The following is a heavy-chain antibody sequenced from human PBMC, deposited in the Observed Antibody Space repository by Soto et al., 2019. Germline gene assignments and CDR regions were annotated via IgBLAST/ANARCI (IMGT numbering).Heavy chain of an antibody. J-gene: IGHJ6*02. CDR3: ARESLPYSGSYYGMDV. CDR1: GFTFSIYS. V-gene: IGHV3-48*02. D-gene: IGHD1-26*01. Sequence: GGSLRLSCAASGFTFSIYSMNRVRHAPGKGLEWVSYISSSSSTIYYADSVKGRFTISRDNAKNSLYLQMNSLRDEDTAVYYCARESLPYSGSYYGMDVWGQGTTVTVSS. CDR2: ISSSSSTI.